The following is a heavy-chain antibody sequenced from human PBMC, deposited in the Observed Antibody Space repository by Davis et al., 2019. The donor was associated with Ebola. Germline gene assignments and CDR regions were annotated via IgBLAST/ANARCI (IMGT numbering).Heavy chain of an antibody. CDR1: GFMFSSYV. CDR2: LGTSADT. Sequence: GGSLRLSCAASGFMFSSYVMSWVRQAPGKGLEWVSTLGTSADTYYADSVKGRFTISRDNSKNTLYLQMNGLRVEDTAIYYCAKDTSNIWFDVWGQGKMVTVSS. D-gene: IGHD1-26*01. J-gene: IGHJ3*01. CDR3: AKDTSNIWFDV. V-gene: IGHV3-23*01.